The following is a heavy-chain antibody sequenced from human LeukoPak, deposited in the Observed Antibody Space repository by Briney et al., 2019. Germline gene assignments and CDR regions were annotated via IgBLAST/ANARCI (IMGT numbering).Heavy chain of an antibody. Sequence: EASVKVSCKASGGTFSSYAISWVRQAPGQGLEWMGGIIPIFGTANYAQKFRGRVTITADESTSTAYMELSSLRSEDTAVYYCARDLSSGRFWFDPWGQGTLVTVSS. CDR3: ARDLSSGRFWFDP. CDR2: IIPIFGTA. D-gene: IGHD3-16*01. CDR1: GGTFSSYA. J-gene: IGHJ5*02. V-gene: IGHV1-69*01.